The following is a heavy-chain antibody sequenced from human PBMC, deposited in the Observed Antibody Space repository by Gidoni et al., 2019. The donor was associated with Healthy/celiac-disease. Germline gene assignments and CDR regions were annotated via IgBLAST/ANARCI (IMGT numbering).Heavy chain of an antibody. CDR3: ATWRYCSSTSCSDPFDY. Sequence: QVQLVESGGGVVQPGRSLRLSCAASGFTFSRYGMHWVRQAPGKGLEWVAVISYDGSNKYYADSVKGRFTISRDNSKNTLYLQMNSLRAEDTAVYYCATWRYCSSTSCSDPFDYWGQGTLVTVSS. J-gene: IGHJ4*02. CDR1: GFTFSRYG. CDR2: ISYDGSNK. D-gene: IGHD2-2*01. V-gene: IGHV3-30*03.